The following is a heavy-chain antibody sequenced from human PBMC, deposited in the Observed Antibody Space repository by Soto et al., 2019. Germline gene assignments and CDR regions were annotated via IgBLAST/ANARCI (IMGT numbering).Heavy chain of an antibody. V-gene: IGHV3-23*01. D-gene: IGHD5-18*01. CDR3: ANVGGYKYVYFGY. Sequence: PGGSLRLSCAASGFTFSSYAMIWVRQAPVNGLEFVSAISGIFGNTYGADAVKGRFTISRYNSKNRRYLQMNSRRAEYTALYYFANVGGYKYVYFGYWVQAPLSTVSS. CDR2: ISGIFGNT. J-gene: IGHJ4*02. CDR1: GFTFSSYA.